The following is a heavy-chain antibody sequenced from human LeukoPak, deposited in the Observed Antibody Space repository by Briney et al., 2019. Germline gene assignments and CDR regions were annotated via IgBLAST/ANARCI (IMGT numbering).Heavy chain of an antibody. CDR3: ARSEGGEIVVVVAACFDY. V-gene: IGHV3-21*01. CDR1: GLTFSSYS. Sequence: GGSLRLSCAASGLTFSSYSMNWVRQAPGKGLEWVSSISSSSSYIYYADSVKGRFTISRDNAKNSLYLQMNSLRAEDTAVYYCARSEGGEIVVVVAACFDYWGQGTLVTVSS. CDR2: ISSSSSYI. D-gene: IGHD2-15*01. J-gene: IGHJ4*02.